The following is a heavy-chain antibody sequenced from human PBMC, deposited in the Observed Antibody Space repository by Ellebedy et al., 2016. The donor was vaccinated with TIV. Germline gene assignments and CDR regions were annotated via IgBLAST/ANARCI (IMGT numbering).Heavy chain of an antibody. Sequence: PGGSLRLSCAASGFTFSSYGMHWVRQAPGKGLEWVAVIRYDGSNENYADSVKGRFTIARDNSKNMLYLQMNSLGAEDTAVYYCARGGGCSSTSCYAGFHYYYYGMDVWGQGTTVTVSS. J-gene: IGHJ6*02. CDR1: GFTFSSYG. CDR2: IRYDGSNE. CDR3: ARGGGCSSTSCYAGFHYYYYGMDV. V-gene: IGHV3-33*01. D-gene: IGHD2-2*01.